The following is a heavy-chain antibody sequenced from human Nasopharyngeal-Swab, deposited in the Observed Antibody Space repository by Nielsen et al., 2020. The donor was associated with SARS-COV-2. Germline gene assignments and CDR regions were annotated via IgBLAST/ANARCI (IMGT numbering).Heavy chain of an antibody. CDR1: GGFFSGYY. CDR2: INHSGST. V-gene: IGHV4-34*01. J-gene: IGHJ4*02. D-gene: IGHD6-19*01. CDR3: ARLSLYSSGSVDY. Sequence: SETLSLTCAVYGGFFSGYYWSWIRQAPGKGLEWIGEINHSGSTNYNPSLKSRVTISVDTSKNQFSLKLSSVTAADTAVYYCARLSLYSSGSVDYWGQGTLVTVSS.